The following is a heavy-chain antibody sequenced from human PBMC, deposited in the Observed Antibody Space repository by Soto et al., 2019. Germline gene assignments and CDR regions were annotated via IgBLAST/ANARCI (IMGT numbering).Heavy chain of an antibody. CDR2: INHTGST. Sequence: SETLSLTCAVYGGSFSGYYWTWIRQPPGKGLEWIGEINHTGSTDYNPSLKSRVTISVDTSKNQFSLKLSSVTAADTAVYYCARGIPRGAPDKYYLDSWGQGALVTVSS. CDR1: GGSFSGYY. CDR3: ARGIPRGAPDKYYLDS. D-gene: IGHD2-21*01. J-gene: IGHJ4*02. V-gene: IGHV4-34*01.